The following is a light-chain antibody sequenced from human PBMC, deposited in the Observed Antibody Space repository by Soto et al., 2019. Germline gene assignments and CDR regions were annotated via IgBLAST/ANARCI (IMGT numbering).Light chain of an antibody. CDR2: ESS. Sequence: EIVLTQSPATLSLSPGERATLSCRASQNVANYLDWYQQKPGQAPRLLIYESSNRATGIPARFSGSGSGTEFTLTISSLQSEDFAVYYCQQYNMWTGTFGPGTKVDIK. V-gene: IGKV3D-15*01. CDR3: QQYNMWTGT. J-gene: IGKJ3*01. CDR1: QNVANY.